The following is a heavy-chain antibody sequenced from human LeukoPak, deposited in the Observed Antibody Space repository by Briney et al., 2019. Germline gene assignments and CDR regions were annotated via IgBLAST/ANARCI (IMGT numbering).Heavy chain of an antibody. CDR1: GGSISSYY. D-gene: IGHD6-19*01. V-gene: IGHV4-59*01. J-gene: IGHJ5*02. Sequence: PSQTLSLTCTVSGGSISSYYWSWIRQPPGKGLEWIGYIYYSGSTNYNPSLKSRVTISVDTSKNQFSLKLSSVTAADTAVYYCARDADSSGWYWFDPWGQGTLVTVSS. CDR3: ARDADSSGWYWFDP. CDR2: IYYSGST.